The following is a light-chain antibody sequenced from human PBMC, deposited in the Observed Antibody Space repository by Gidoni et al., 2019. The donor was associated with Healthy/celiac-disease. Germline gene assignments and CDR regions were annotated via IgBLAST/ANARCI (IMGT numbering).Light chain of an antibody. CDR2: AAS. Sequence: DIQLTPSPSFLSASVGDRVTITGRASQGISSYLAWYQQKPGKAPKLLIYAASTLQSGVPSRFSGSGSGTEFTLTISSLQPEDFATYYCQQLNSYPKVTFGQGTRLEIK. J-gene: IGKJ5*01. CDR3: QQLNSYPKVT. CDR1: QGISSY. V-gene: IGKV1-9*01.